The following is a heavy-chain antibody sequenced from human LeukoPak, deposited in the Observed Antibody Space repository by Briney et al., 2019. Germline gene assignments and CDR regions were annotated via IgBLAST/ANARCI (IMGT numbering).Heavy chain of an antibody. Sequence: PSETLSLTCTVSGGPINSNYWSWIRQPPGKGLEWIGYIYYSGSTNYNPSLKSRVTISVDTSKRHFSLRLSSVTAADTAVYYCAKVMFGGYGYTHFDFWGQGILVTVSS. J-gene: IGHJ4*02. D-gene: IGHD5-12*01. CDR1: GGPINSNY. CDR2: IYYSGST. V-gene: IGHV4-59*01. CDR3: AKVMFGGYGYTHFDF.